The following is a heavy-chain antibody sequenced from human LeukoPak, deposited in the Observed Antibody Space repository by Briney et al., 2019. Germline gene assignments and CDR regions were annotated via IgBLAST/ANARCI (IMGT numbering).Heavy chain of an antibody. J-gene: IGHJ5*02. CDR1: GFSFNSYE. D-gene: IGHD6-19*01. Sequence: GGSLILSCAASGFSFNSYELNWVRQAPGKGLEWISYISSSGDTIYYADSVKGRFSISRDNAKMSLYLLMHSLRADDTAVYYCARVAYSSAWSANWFDPWGQGTLVTVSS. V-gene: IGHV3-48*03. CDR2: ISSSGDTI. CDR3: ARVAYSSAWSANWFDP.